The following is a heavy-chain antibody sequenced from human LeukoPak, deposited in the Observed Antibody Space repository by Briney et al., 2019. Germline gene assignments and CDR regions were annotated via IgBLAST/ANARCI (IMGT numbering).Heavy chain of an antibody. D-gene: IGHD3-10*01. J-gene: IGHJ4*02. CDR1: GGSISTYY. CDR2: IYYSGSA. Sequence: PSETLSLTCSASGGSISTYYWSWIRQPPGKGLEWIGYIYYSGSAKYNPSLRSRVTISIDTSKNQFSLKLSSVTAADTAVYYCARSYGSGNYFDYWGQGTLVTVSS. CDR3: ARSYGSGNYFDY. V-gene: IGHV4-59*01.